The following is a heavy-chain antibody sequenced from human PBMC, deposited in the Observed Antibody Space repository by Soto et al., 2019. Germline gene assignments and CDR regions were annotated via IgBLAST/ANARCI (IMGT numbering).Heavy chain of an antibody. CDR3: ARDPLYGDYRGNAFDI. D-gene: IGHD4-17*01. CDR2: IYYSGSI. V-gene: IGHV4-34*01. CDR1: GGSFSGYY. Sequence: SETLSLTCAVYGGSFSGYYWSWIRQPPGKGLEWIGSIYYSGSIYYSGSTFYNPSLKSRVTVSVDTSKNHFSLKLSSVTAADTAVYYCARDPLYGDYRGNAFDIWGQGTMVTVSS. J-gene: IGHJ3*02.